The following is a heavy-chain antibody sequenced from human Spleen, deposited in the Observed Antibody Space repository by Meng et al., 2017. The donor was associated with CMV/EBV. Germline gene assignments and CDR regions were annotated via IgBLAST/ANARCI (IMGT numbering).Heavy chain of an antibody. D-gene: IGHD6-19*01. V-gene: IGHV3-21*01. J-gene: IGHJ5*02. CDR3: SRDLRSLTSIAVGFDP. Sequence: SKFTLNTYRMNWVRQAPGKGLEWVSSISGSSSYIYYADSVKGRFTISRDNAKNSLYLQMNRLRAEDTAVYYCSRDLRSLTSIAVGFDPWGQGTLVTVSS. CDR2: ISGSSSYI. CDR1: KFTLNTYR.